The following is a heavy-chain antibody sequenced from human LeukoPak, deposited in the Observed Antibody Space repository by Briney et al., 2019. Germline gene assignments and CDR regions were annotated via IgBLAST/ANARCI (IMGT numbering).Heavy chain of an antibody. Sequence: ASVKVSCEASGYTFTGYYIHWVRQAPGQGLEWMGWINPNSGGTNYAQKFQGRVTMTRDTSITTAYMELSRLSSDDTAVYYCARHPGKVTNDWYFDLWGRGTLVTVSS. J-gene: IGHJ2*01. V-gene: IGHV1-2*02. CDR1: GYTFTGYY. CDR3: ARHPGKVTNDWYFDL. D-gene: IGHD4-23*01. CDR2: INPNSGGT.